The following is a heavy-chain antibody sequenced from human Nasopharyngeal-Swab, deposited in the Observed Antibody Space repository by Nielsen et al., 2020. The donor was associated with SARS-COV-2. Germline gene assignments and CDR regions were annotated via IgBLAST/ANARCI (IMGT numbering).Heavy chain of an antibody. CDR3: AREMVSTRGYFDY. CDR2: IIPILGIA. D-gene: IGHD1-1*01. J-gene: IGHJ4*02. CDR1: GGTFSSYA. V-gene: IGHV1-69*04. Sequence: SVKVSCKASGGTFSSYAISWVRQAPGQGLEWMGRIIPILGIANYAQKFQGRVTITADKSTSTAYMELSSLRSEDTAVYYCAREMVSTRGYFDYWGQGTLVTVSS.